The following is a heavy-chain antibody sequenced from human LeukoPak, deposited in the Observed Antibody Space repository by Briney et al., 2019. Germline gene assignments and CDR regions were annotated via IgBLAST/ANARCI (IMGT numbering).Heavy chain of an antibody. Sequence: SETLSLTCTVSGGSISSSSYYWGWIRQPPGKRLEWIGSIYYSGSTYYNPSLKSRVTISVDTSKNQFSLKLSSVTAADTAVYYCARSHPLPSGYHDYWGQGALVTVSS. J-gene: IGHJ4*02. CDR2: IYYSGST. D-gene: IGHD3-22*01. CDR1: GGSISSSSYY. V-gene: IGHV4-39*07. CDR3: ARSHPLPSGYHDY.